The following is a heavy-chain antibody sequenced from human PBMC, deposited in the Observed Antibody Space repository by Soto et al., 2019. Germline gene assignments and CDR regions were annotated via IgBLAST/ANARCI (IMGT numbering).Heavy chain of an antibody. J-gene: IGHJ6*02. V-gene: IGHV1-69*13. D-gene: IGHD2-2*01. CDR3: ASGDIVVVPAAYERAQYYYGMDV. Sequence: PVKVSCKASGGTFSSYAISWVRQAPGQGLEWMGGIIPIFGTANYAQKFQGRVTITADESTSTAYMELSSLRSEDTAVYYCASGDIVVVPAAYERAQYYYGMDVWGQGTTVTVSS. CDR2: IIPIFGTA. CDR1: GGTFSSYA.